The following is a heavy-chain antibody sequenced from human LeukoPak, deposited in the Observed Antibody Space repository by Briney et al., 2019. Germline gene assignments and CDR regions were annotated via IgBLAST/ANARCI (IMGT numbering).Heavy chain of an antibody. CDR1: GGSISSYC. CDR2: IYYSGST. J-gene: IGHJ4*02. V-gene: IGHV4-59*01. CDR3: ARVDDYYDNTGYSFDY. Sequence: SETLSLTCTVSGGSISSYCWGWIRQPPGKGLEFVGYIYYSGSTNYNPSLKSRVTISVDTSKNQFSLKLTSVTAADTAVYYCARVDDYYDNTGYSFDYWGLGTLVTVSS. D-gene: IGHD3-22*01.